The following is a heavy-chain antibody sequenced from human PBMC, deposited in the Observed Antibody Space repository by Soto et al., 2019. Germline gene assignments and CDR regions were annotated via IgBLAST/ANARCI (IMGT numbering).Heavy chain of an antibody. Sequence: QVQLVESGGGVVQPGRSLRLSCVASGFTFSSFGMHWVRQAPGKGLEWVAFISHDGSDKNYADSVRGQFTISRDNSKNTLYLQMNSLRAEDTAVYYCAKETTWNYYFNYWGQGTLVTVSS. V-gene: IGHV3-30*18. CDR2: ISHDGSDK. D-gene: IGHD1-7*01. J-gene: IGHJ4*02. CDR1: GFTFSSFG. CDR3: AKETTWNYYFNY.